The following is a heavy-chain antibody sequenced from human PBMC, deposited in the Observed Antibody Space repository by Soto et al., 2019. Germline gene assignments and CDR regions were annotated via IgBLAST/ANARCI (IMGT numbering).Heavy chain of an antibody. CDR1: GFTFDNYV. CDR3: AKDALVDGGISAFDY. J-gene: IGHJ4*02. Sequence: PGGSLRLSCAASGFTFDNYVMTWVRQAPGKGLEWVSAISRSGDTSYYADSAKGRFTISRDNSKSRLYLEMSSLRAEDTALYYCAKDALVDGGISAFDYWGQGILVTVSS. D-gene: IGHD2-15*01. V-gene: IGHV3-23*01. CDR2: ISRSGDTS.